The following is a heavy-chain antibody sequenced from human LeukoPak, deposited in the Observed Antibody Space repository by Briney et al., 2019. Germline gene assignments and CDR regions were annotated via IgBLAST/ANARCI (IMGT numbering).Heavy chain of an antibody. J-gene: IGHJ4*02. CDR1: GFTFSSYS. Sequence: KPGGSLRLSCAASGFTFSSYSMNWVRQAPGKGLEWVSSISSSSSYIHYADSVKGRFTISRDNAKNSLYLQMNSLRAEDTAVYYCARDWRGVRGNDYWGQGTLVTVSS. CDR3: ARDWRGVRGNDY. D-gene: IGHD3-16*01. V-gene: IGHV3-21*01. CDR2: ISSSSSYI.